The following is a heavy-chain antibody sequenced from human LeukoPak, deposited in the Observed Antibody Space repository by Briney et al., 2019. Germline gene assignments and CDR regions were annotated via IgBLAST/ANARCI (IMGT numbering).Heavy chain of an antibody. Sequence: PGGSLRLSCAASGFTFSSYWMSWVRQAPGKGLEWVANIKQDGGEKRSVDSVKGRFTISRDNAKSSLSLQMNSLRAEDTAVYYCAREGSSWYYDYWGQGTLVTVSS. D-gene: IGHD6-13*01. CDR3: AREGSSWYYDY. J-gene: IGHJ4*02. V-gene: IGHV3-7*01. CDR1: GFTFSSYW. CDR2: IKQDGGEK.